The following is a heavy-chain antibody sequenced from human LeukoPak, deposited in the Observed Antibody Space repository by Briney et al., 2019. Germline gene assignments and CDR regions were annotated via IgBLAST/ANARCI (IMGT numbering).Heavy chain of an antibody. CDR3: AKLAAMVPSGGYFDY. CDR1: GFTVSSNY. Sequence: GGSLRLSCAASGFTVSSNYMSWVRQAPGKGLEWVSAISGSGGSTYYADSVKGRFTISRDNSKNTLYLQMNSLRAEDTAVYYCAKLAAMVPSGGYFDYWGQGTLVTVSS. J-gene: IGHJ4*02. D-gene: IGHD5-18*01. CDR2: ISGSGGST. V-gene: IGHV3-23*01.